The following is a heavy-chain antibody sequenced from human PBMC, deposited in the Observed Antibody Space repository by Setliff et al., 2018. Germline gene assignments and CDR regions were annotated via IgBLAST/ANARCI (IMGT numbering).Heavy chain of an antibody. CDR1: GYSISSGYY. CDR2: IYHSGST. CDR3: ARDSGYEYYYYAMDV. J-gene: IGHJ6*01. Sequence: SETLSLTCAVSGYSISSGYYWGWIRQPPGKGLEWIGSIYHSGSTYYNPSLKSRVTISVDTSKNQFSLKLSSVTAADTAVYYCARDSGYEYYYYAMDVWG. V-gene: IGHV4-38-2*01. D-gene: IGHD5-12*01.